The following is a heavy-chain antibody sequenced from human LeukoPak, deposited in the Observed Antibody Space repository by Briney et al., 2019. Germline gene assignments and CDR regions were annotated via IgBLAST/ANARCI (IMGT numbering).Heavy chain of an antibody. D-gene: IGHD6-6*01. CDR1: GGSISSGNYY. J-gene: IGHJ6*03. CDR2: IYYSGST. CDR3: ARDGGRRVEYSSSSSYYYYMDV. Sequence: SQTLSLTCTVSGGSISSGNYYWSWIRQPPGKGLEWIGYIYYSGSTNYNPSLKSRVTISVDTSKNQFSLKLSSVTAADTAVYYCARDGGRRVEYSSSSSYYYYMDVWGKGTTVTVSS. V-gene: IGHV4-61*01.